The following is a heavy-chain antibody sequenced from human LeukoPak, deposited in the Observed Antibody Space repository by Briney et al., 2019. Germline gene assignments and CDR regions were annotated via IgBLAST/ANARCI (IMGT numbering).Heavy chain of an antibody. V-gene: IGHV4-31*03. D-gene: IGHD3-22*01. CDR1: GGSISSGGYY. Sequence: SETLSLTCTVSGGSISSGGYYWSWIRQHPGEGLEWIGYIYYSGSTFYNPSLKSRVTISVDTSKNQFSLKLSSVTAADTAVYYCARGSGFITTEWFDPWGQGTLVTVSS. J-gene: IGHJ5*02. CDR3: ARGSGFITTEWFDP. CDR2: IYYSGST.